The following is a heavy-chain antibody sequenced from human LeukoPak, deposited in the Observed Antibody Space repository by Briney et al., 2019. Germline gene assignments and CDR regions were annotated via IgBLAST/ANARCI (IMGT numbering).Heavy chain of an antibody. J-gene: IGHJ4*02. CDR2: IGPGGDI. V-gene: IGHV3-48*01. CDR3: ARRFDS. CDR1: GFGFTAYS. Sequence: GGSLRLSCAASGFGFTAYSMNWVRQAPGRGLEWISYIGPGGDIYYADSVTGRFTVSRDTAKNSLYLQMNGLRVEDTAVYYCARRFDSWGQGTLVTVSS.